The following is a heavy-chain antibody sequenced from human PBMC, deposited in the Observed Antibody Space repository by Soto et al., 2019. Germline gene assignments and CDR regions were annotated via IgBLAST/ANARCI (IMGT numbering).Heavy chain of an antibody. CDR3: ARASSTWYPGLFDY. CDR2: INHSGST. Sequence: SETLSLTCAVYGGSFSGYYWSWIRQPPGKGLEWIGEINHSGSTNYNPSLMSRVTISVDTSKSQFSLALSSVTAADTAVYYCARASSTWYPGLFDYRGQGTLVTVSS. D-gene: IGHD6-13*01. J-gene: IGHJ4*02. V-gene: IGHV4-34*01. CDR1: GGSFSGYY.